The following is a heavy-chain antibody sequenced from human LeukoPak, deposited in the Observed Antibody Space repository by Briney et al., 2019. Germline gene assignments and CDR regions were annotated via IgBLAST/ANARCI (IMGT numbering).Heavy chain of an antibody. D-gene: IGHD3-3*01. CDR3: AKANDHDFWSGYFFDY. V-gene: IGHV3-9*01. J-gene: IGHJ4*02. CDR1: GFTFDDYA. Sequence: GGSLRLSCAASGFTFDDYAMHWVRQAPGKGLEWVSGISWNSGSIGYAGSVKGRFTISRDNAKNSLYLQMNSLRAEDTALYYCAKANDHDFWSGYFFDYWGQGTLVTVSS. CDR2: ISWNSGSI.